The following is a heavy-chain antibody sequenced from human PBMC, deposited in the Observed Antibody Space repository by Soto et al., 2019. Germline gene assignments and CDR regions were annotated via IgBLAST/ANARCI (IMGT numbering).Heavy chain of an antibody. D-gene: IGHD2-2*01. CDR1: GFTFSSYA. V-gene: IGHV3-23*01. Sequence: LRLSCAASGFTFSSYAMSWVRQAPGKGLEWVSAISGSGGSTYYADSVKGRFTISRDNSKNTLYLQMNSLRAEDTAVYYCASWDIVVVPAAEAYFDYWGQGTLVTVSS. J-gene: IGHJ4*02. CDR2: ISGSGGST. CDR3: ASWDIVVVPAAEAYFDY.